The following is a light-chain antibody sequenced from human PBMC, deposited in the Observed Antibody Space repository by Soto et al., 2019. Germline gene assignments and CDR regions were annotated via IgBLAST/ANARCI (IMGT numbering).Light chain of an antibody. Sequence: ENVLTQSPVTLSLSPGERATLSCRASQSVTSNKVAWFQQKPGQAPRLLIRAASSRATGIPDRFSGSGSATDFPITISRLEPEDFVVYYCQQYGSPPPYTFGQGTKLEIK. CDR1: QSVTSNK. J-gene: IGKJ2*01. CDR2: AAS. CDR3: QQYGSPPPYT. V-gene: IGKV3-20*01.